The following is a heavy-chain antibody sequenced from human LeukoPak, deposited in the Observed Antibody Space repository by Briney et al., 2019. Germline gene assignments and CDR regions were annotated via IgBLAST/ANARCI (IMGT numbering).Heavy chain of an antibody. CDR1: GGSISSGSYY. CDR2: IYTSGST. Sequence: SQTLSLTCTVSGGSISSGSYYWSWIRQPAGTGLEWIGRIYTSGSTNYNPSLKSRVTISVDTSKNQFSLKLSSVTAADTAVYYCASAYCSSTSCYPGFDYWGQGTLVTVSS. V-gene: IGHV4-61*02. J-gene: IGHJ4*02. CDR3: ASAYCSSTSCYPGFDY. D-gene: IGHD2-2*01.